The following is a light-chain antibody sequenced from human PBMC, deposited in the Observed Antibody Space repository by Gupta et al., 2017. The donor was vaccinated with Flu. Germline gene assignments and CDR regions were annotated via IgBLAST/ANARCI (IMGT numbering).Light chain of an antibody. CDR2: KDS. Sequence: SYELTQPPSVSVSPGQTARITCPGDALPKQYAYWYQQKPGQAPVLVIYKDSERPSGIPERFSGSSSGTTVTLTISGVQAEDEADYYCQSADSSGTPFVFGTGTKVTVL. CDR3: QSADSSGTPFV. CDR1: ALPKQY. V-gene: IGLV3-25*02. J-gene: IGLJ1*01.